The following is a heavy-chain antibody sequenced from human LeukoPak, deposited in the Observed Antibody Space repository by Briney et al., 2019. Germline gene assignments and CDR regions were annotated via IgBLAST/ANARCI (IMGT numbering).Heavy chain of an antibody. D-gene: IGHD2-15*01. CDR3: ASEAFCAGGRCYLQRVAS. CDR2: IYASNGDT. J-gene: IGHJ4*02. V-gene: IGHV1-2*02. CDR1: GYTFTAYY. Sequence: ASVKVSCKASGYTFTAYYMHWVRQAPGQGLEWMGWIYASNGDTKYAQKFQGRVTISRDTSTGTSYMELRSLISGDTAVYYCASEAFCAGGRCYLQRVASWGPGTLVTVSS.